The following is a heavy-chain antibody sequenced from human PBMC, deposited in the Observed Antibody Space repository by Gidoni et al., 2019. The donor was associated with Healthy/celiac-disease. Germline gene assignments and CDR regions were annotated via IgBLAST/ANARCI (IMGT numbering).Heavy chain of an antibody. CDR2: IYPGDSST. CDR3: ARTYDSYKGPSWFDP. J-gene: IGHJ5*02. CDR1: GYSFTNYW. D-gene: IGHD3-22*01. Sequence: EVQLVQSGADVKKPGESLKISCKGSGYSFTNYWIGWVRQMPGKGLEWMGIIYPGDSSTKYSPSFQGQVTISADKSISTAYLQWSSLKASDTAMYYCARTYDSYKGPSWFDPWGQGTLVTVSS. V-gene: IGHV5-51*01.